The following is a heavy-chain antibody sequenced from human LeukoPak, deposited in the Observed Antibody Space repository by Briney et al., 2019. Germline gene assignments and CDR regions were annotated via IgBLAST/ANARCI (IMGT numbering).Heavy chain of an antibody. CDR3: ATLSIIKVSAFDY. D-gene: IGHD3-10*01. CDR2: FDPEDGET. Sequence: KPGASVKVSCKVSGYTLTELSMHWVRQAPGKGLEWMGGFDPEDGETIYAQKFQGRVTMTEDTSTDTAYMGLSSLRSEDTAVYYCATLSIIKVSAFDYWGQGTLVTVSS. CDR1: GYTLTELS. V-gene: IGHV1-24*01. J-gene: IGHJ4*02.